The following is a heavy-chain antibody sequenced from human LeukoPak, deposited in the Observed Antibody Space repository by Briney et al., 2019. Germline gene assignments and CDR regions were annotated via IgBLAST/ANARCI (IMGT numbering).Heavy chain of an antibody. D-gene: IGHD3-10*01. J-gene: IGHJ4*02. V-gene: IGHV1-69*04. CDR1: GGTFSSYA. CDR2: IIPILGIA. CDR3: ARDPPTVGEHY. Sequence: SVKVSCKASGGTFSSYAISWVRQAPGQGLEWMGRIIPILGIANYAQKFQGRVTITADKSTSTAYMELSSLRSEDTAVYYCARDPPTVGEHYWGQGTLVTVSS.